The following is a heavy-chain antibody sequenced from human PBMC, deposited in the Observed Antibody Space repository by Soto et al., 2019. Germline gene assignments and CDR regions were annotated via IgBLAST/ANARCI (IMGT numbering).Heavy chain of an antibody. Sequence: QVQLVESGGGVVQPGRSLRLSCAASGFTFSDYYMSWIRQAPGKGLEWVSYISSSSSYTNYADSVKGRFTISRDNAKNSLYLQMNSLRAEDTAVYYCARDSVDTAMVTNYYGMDVWGQGTTVTVSS. CDR3: ARDSVDTAMVTNYYGMDV. D-gene: IGHD5-18*01. CDR1: GFTFSDYY. V-gene: IGHV3-11*06. J-gene: IGHJ6*02. CDR2: ISSSSSYT.